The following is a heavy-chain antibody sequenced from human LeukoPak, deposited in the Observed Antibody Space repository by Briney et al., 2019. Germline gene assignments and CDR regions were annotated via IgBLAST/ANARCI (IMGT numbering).Heavy chain of an antibody. Sequence: GGSLRLSCAASGFTFSAYWMHWVRQAPGKGLVWVSRINSDGSSTNYADSVKGRFTISRDNAKKTLYLQMNSLRAEDTAVYYCARGEMATIYWGQGTLVTVSS. D-gene: IGHD5-24*01. CDR3: ARGEMATIY. J-gene: IGHJ4*02. CDR2: INSDGSST. CDR1: GFTFSAYW. V-gene: IGHV3-74*01.